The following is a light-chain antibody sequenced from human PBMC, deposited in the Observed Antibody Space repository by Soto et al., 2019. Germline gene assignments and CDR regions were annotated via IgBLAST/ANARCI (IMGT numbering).Light chain of an antibody. CDR3: QQYGSSLP. Sequence: EIVLTQSPGTLSLSPGERATLSCRASQSVSSSYLAWYQQEPGQAPRLLIYGASSRATGIPDRFSGSGSGTDFTLTISRLEPEDFAVYYCQQYGSSLPFGQGTKLEIK. J-gene: IGKJ2*01. CDR2: GAS. CDR1: QSVSSSY. V-gene: IGKV3-20*01.